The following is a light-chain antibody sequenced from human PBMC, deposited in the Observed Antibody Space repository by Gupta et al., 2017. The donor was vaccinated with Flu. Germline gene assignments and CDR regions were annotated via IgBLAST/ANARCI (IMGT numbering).Light chain of an antibody. CDR2: EVS. V-gene: IGLV2-8*01. CDR3: DSYAGGNNFV. CDR1: SSDVGAYKY. Sequence: QSALPQPPSAPGSPGQSVTISCTGTSSDVGAYKYVSWYQQHPGKAPKLIIYEVSNRPSGVPDRFSASKSGNTASLTVSGRQAEDEADYYCDSYAGGNNFVFGGGTKLTVL. J-gene: IGLJ2*01.